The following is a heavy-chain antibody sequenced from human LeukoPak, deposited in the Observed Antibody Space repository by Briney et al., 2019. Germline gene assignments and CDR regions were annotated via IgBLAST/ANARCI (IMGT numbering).Heavy chain of an antibody. D-gene: IGHD2-2*01. CDR1: GGSMTHYF. J-gene: IGHJ5*02. CDR3: ARATQRYCSGTTCFPYWFDT. CDR2: THTSGSP. V-gene: IGHV4-4*09. Sequence: SETLSLTCTVSGGSMTHYFWNWIRQAPGKGLEWIGYTHTSGSPDYSRSLKSRVTISLDTSKNHFSLMLSSETAADTAVYFCARATQRYCSGTTCFPYWFDTWGQGTLATVSS.